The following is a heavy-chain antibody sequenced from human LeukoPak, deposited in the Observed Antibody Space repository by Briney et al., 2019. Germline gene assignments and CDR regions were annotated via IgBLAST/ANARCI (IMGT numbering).Heavy chain of an antibody. J-gene: IGHJ4*02. CDR1: GFTVNSNY. Sequence: GGSLRLSCGASGFTVNSNYMAWVRQAPGKGLEWVALISYDGSNEYYADSVKGRFTISRDISKNTLFLQMNSLRVEDTAVYYCARDIALAGLDYWGQGTLVTVSS. CDR2: ISYDGSNE. V-gene: IGHV3-33*08. CDR3: ARDIALAGLDY. D-gene: IGHD6-19*01.